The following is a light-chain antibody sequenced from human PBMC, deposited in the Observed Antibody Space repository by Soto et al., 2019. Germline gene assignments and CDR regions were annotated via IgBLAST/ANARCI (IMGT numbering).Light chain of an antibody. CDR1: SRDIGASNY. CDR2: EVN. J-gene: IGLJ1*01. Sequence: QSVPTHPASVSGSPGQSSTISCTGTSRDIGASNYVSWYQQHPGKAPKVMIYEVNNRPAGVSHRFSGSKSGNTASLTISGLQPEDEGDYYCSSYTANSVTLNVFGPGTKVTVL. CDR3: SSYTANSVTLNV. V-gene: IGLV2-14*01.